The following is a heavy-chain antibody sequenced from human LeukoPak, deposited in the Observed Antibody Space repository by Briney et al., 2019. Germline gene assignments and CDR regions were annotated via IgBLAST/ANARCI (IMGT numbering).Heavy chain of an antibody. CDR2: MNPNSGNT. J-gene: IGHJ4*02. CDR1: GYTFTSYD. D-gene: IGHD6-19*01. CDR3: ARSYSGWYYFDY. Sequence: ASVKVSCKASGYTFTSYDINWVRQATGQGLEWMGWMNPNSGNTGYAQKFQGRVTITADESTSTAYMELSSLRSEDTAVYYCARSYSGWYYFDYWGQGTLVTVSS. V-gene: IGHV1-8*03.